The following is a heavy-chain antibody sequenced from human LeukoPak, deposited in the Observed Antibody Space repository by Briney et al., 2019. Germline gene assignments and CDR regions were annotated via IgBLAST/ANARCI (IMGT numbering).Heavy chain of an antibody. CDR1: GYSISSGYY. D-gene: IGHD2-15*01. Sequence: SETLSLTCTVSGYSISSGYYWGWIRQPPGKGLEWIGSIYHSGSTYYNPSLKSRVTISVDTSKNQFSLKLSSVTAADTAVYYCARDVVVVGDYYMDVWGKGTTVTVSS. CDR2: IYHSGST. CDR3: ARDVVVVGDYYMDV. J-gene: IGHJ6*03. V-gene: IGHV4-38-2*02.